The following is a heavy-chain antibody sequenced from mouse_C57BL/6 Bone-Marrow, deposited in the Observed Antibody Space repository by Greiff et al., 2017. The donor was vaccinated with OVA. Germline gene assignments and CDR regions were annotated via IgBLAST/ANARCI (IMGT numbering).Heavy chain of an antibody. J-gene: IGHJ2*01. CDR3: ARNYFYFDY. Sequence: LVESGAELARPGASVKLSCKASGYTFTSYGISWVKQRTGQGLEWIGEIYPRSGNTYYNEKFKGKATLTADKSSSTAYMELRSLTSEDSAVYFCARNYFYFDYWGQGTTLTVSS. D-gene: IGHD2-1*01. CDR2: IYPRSGNT. CDR1: GYTFTSYG. V-gene: IGHV1-81*01.